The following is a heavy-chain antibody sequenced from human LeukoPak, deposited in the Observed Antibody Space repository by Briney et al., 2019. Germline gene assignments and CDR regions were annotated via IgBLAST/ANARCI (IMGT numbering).Heavy chain of an antibody. Sequence: GGSLRLSCAASGFTFSDYAMHWVRQAPGKGLEWVSGISWNSGSIGYADSVKGRFTISRDNAKNSLYLQMNSLRAEDTALYYCAKPALDYKGPYFDYWGQGTLVTVSS. CDR2: ISWNSGSI. D-gene: IGHD4/OR15-4a*01. V-gene: IGHV3-9*01. J-gene: IGHJ4*02. CDR3: AKPALDYKGPYFDY. CDR1: GFTFSDYA.